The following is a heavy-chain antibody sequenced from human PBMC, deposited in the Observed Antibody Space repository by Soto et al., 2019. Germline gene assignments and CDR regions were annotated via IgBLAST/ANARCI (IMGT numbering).Heavy chain of an antibody. J-gene: IGHJ5*02. CDR1: AGSISSYY. V-gene: IGHV4-4*07. CDR2: IYTSGST. CDR3: ARVLTHIAVVPALGVHGGWFDP. D-gene: IGHD2-2*01. Sequence: QVQLQESGPGLVKPSETLSLTCTVSAGSISSYYWSLIRQPAGKGLEWIGRIYTSGSTNYNPSLKSRVTMPVDTSKQQFSLKLSSVTAADTAVYYCARVLTHIAVVPALGVHGGWFDPWGQGTLVTVSS.